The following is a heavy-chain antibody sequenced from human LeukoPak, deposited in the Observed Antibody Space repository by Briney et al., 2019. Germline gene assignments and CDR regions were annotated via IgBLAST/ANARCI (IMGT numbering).Heavy chain of an antibody. J-gene: IGHJ4*02. V-gene: IGHV4-30-2*01. CDR1: GGSISSGGYS. Sequence: SQTLSLTCAVSGGSISSGGYSWSWIRQPPGKGLEWIGYIYHSGSTYYNPSLKSRVTISVDRSKNQFSLKLSSVTAADTAVYYCARRLLRSMTNLDYWGQGTLVAVSS. CDR3: ARRLLRSMTNLDY. D-gene: IGHD4-11*01. CDR2: IYHSGST.